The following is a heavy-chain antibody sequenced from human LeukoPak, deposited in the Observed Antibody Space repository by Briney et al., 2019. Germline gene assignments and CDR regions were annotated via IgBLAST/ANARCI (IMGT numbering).Heavy chain of an antibody. V-gene: IGHV3-23*01. CDR3: ARERGSSGGNTNGYFDY. D-gene: IGHD4-23*01. CDR2: ISGSGGTT. Sequence: GGSLRLSCAASGFTFSNYAMSWVRQAPGKGLERVSVISGSGGTTYSAGSVKGRFTISRDNSKNTLYLQMNSLRAEDTAAYYCARERGSSGGNTNGYFDYWGQGALVTVSS. CDR1: GFTFSNYA. J-gene: IGHJ4*02.